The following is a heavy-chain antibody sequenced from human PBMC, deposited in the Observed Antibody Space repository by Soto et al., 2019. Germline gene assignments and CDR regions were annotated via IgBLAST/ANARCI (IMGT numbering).Heavy chain of an antibody. CDR3: ARGLGYCSSTSCYIWFDY. D-gene: IGHD2-2*02. V-gene: IGHV3-23*01. CDR1: GFTFSTYA. Sequence: GGSLRRSCAASGFTFSTYAMSWVRQAPGKGLEWVSAISGSGGSTYYADSVNGRFTISRDNSKNTLFLQMNSLRAEDTAVHYCARGLGYCSSTSCYIWFDYWGQGTLVTVSS. J-gene: IGHJ4*02. CDR2: ISGSGGST.